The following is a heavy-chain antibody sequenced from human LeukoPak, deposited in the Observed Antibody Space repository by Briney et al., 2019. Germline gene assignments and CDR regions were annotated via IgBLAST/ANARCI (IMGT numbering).Heavy chain of an antibody. V-gene: IGHV1-2*02. Sequence: AASVKVSCKASGYTFTGYYMHWVRQAPGQGLEWMGWINPNSGGTNYVQKFQGRVTMTRDTSISTAYMELGRLRSDDTAVYYCARDTIVVVPAASFDYWGQGTLVTVSS. CDR3: ARDTIVVVPAASFDY. J-gene: IGHJ4*02. D-gene: IGHD2-2*01. CDR1: GYTFTGYY. CDR2: INPNSGGT.